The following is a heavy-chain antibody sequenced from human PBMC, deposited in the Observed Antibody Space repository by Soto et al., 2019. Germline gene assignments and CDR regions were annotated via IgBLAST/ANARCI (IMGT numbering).Heavy chain of an antibody. Sequence: SETLSLTCTVSGGSISSSSYYWGWIRQPPGKGLEWIGSIYYSGSTYYNPSLKSRVTISVDTSKNQFSLKLSSVTAADTAVYYCARHSGYDILTGYSPRIADYWGQGTLVTVSS. CDR1: GGSISSSSYY. CDR2: IYYSGST. J-gene: IGHJ4*02. D-gene: IGHD3-9*01. V-gene: IGHV4-39*01. CDR3: ARHSGYDILTGYSPRIADY.